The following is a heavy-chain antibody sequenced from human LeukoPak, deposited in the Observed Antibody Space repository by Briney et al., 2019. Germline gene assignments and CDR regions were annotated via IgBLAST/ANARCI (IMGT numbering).Heavy chain of an antibody. J-gene: IGHJ4*02. CDR3: AKAGYSDY. V-gene: IGHV3-23*01. Sequence: GGTLRLSCAASGFTFSNHGMNWVRQAPGKGLEWVSGISPSGDIKYYADSVKGRFTISRDNSKNTLYLQMNSLRAEDTAVYYCAKAGYSDYWGQGTLVTVSS. CDR1: GFTFSNHG. D-gene: IGHD2-15*01. CDR2: ISPSGDIK.